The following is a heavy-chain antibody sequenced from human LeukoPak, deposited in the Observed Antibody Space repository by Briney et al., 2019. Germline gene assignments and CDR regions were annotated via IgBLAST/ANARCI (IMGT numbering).Heavy chain of an antibody. CDR2: IYHSGST. V-gene: IGHV4-38-2*02. J-gene: IGHJ2*01. Sequence: PSETLSLTCTVSGYSISSGYYWGWIRQPPGKGLEWIGSIYHSGSTYYNPSLKSRVTISVDTSKNQFSLKLSSVTAADTAVYYCPRDSIGEYFDLWGRGTLVTVSS. CDR1: GYSISSGYY. D-gene: IGHD3-22*01. CDR3: PRDSIGEYFDL.